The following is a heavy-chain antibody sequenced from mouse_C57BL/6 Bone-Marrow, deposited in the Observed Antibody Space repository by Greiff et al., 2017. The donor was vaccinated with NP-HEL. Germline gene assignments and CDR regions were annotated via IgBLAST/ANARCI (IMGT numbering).Heavy chain of an antibody. D-gene: IGHD2-5*01. V-gene: IGHV1-69*01. CDR2: LDPHDRYT. CDR1: GYTFTSYW. Sequence: QVQLQQPGAELFPPGASVKLSCKASGYTFTSYWMHCVQQRPGTVPSLVSSLDPHDRYTNCNQKFKGKSTLTVDKSSSTAYMQLSSLTSEDSAVYCCARGGSYYSKGGYFDVWGTGTTVTVSS. CDR3: ARGGSYYSKGGYFDV. J-gene: IGHJ1*03.